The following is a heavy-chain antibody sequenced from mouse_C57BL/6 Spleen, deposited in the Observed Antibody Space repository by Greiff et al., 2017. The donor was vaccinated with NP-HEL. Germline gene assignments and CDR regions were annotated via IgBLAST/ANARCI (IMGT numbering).Heavy chain of an antibody. CDR2: INPSNGGT. V-gene: IGHV1-53*01. CDR3: ASRDRVPSTTVVEDAMDY. J-gene: IGHJ4*01. Sequence: QVQLKQPGTELVKPGASVKLSCKASGYTFTSYWMHWVKQRPGQGLEWIGNINPSNGGTNYNEKFKSKATLTVDKSSSTAYMQLSSLTSEDSAVYYCASRDRVPSTTVVEDAMDYWGQGTSVTVSS. D-gene: IGHD1-1*01. CDR1: GYTFTSYW.